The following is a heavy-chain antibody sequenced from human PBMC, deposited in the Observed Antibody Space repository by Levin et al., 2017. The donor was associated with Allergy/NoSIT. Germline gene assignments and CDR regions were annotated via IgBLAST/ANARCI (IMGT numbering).Heavy chain of an antibody. Sequence: PSETLSLTCAVSGGSISSGGYSWSWIRQPPGKGLEWIGYIYHSGSTYYNPSLKSRVTISVDRSKNQFSLKLSSVTAADTAVYYCARDRGDYDYVWGSYRYLNHAFDIWGQGTMVTVSS. CDR2: IYHSGST. CDR1: GGSISSGGYS. V-gene: IGHV4-30-2*01. J-gene: IGHJ3*02. D-gene: IGHD3-16*02. CDR3: ARDRGDYDYVWGSYRYLNHAFDI.